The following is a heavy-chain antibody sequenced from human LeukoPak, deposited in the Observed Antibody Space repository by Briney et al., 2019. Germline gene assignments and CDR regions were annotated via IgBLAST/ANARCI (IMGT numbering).Heavy chain of an antibody. CDR3: ARDDEWSPDAFDI. J-gene: IGHJ3*02. CDR1: GFTFSSYS. D-gene: IGHD3-3*01. V-gene: IGHV3-21*01. CDR2: ISSSSSYI. Sequence: GGSLRLSCAASGFTFSSYSMNWVRQAPGKGLEWVSSISSSSSYIYYADSVKGRFTISRDNANNSLYLQMNSLRAEDTAVYYCARDDEWSPDAFDIWGQGTMVTVSS.